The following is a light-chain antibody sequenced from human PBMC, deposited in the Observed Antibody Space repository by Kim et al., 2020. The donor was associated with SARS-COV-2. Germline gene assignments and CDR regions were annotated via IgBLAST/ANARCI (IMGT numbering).Light chain of an antibody. CDR1: RGSIDDNY. V-gene: IGLV6-57*03. J-gene: IGLJ2*01. CDR2: EDD. Sequence: GQTVTISCTRSRGSIDDNYGQWYQQRPGGVPTAVIYEDDQRPSGVSDRFSGSIDNSSNSASLTISGLRTEDEADYYCQSYNRDNVLFGGGTKLTVL. CDR3: QSYNRDNVL.